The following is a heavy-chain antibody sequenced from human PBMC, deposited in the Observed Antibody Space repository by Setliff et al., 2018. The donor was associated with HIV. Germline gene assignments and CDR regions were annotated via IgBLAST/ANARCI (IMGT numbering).Heavy chain of an antibody. CDR3: ARHYPRSDDAFDI. V-gene: IGHV4-59*08. J-gene: IGHJ3*02. CDR2: IYHSGST. Sequence: PSENLSLTCTVSGGSISSYYWSWIRQPPGKRLEWIGYIYHSGSTNYNPSLESRVTISVDTSKIQFSLRLSSVTAADTAVYYCARHYPRSDDAFDIWGQGTMVTVSS. D-gene: IGHD6-19*01. CDR1: GGSISSYY.